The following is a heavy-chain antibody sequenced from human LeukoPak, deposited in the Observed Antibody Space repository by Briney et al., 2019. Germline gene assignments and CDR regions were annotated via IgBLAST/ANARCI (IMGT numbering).Heavy chain of an antibody. CDR1: GFTFSSYS. V-gene: IGHV3-21*01. CDR3: ARGIPLYRGYYYYMDV. J-gene: IGHJ6*03. D-gene: IGHD2-21*01. Sequence: GGSLRLSCAASGFTFSSYSMNWVRQAPGKGLEWVPSISSSSSYIYYADSVKGRFTISRDNAKNSLYLQMNSLRAEDTAVYYCARGIPLYRGYYYYMDVWGKGTTVTVSS. CDR2: ISSSSSYI.